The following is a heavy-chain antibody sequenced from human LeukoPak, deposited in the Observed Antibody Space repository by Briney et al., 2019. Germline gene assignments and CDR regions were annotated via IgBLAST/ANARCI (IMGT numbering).Heavy chain of an antibody. J-gene: IGHJ4*02. V-gene: IGHV4-59*01. Sequence: PSETLSLTCTVPGGSIISYYWCWIRQPPGEGLGWIGYIYYSGSTNYNPSLKSRVTISVDTSKNQFSLKLSSVTAADTAVYYCARGPGGIAAAGYYFDYWGQGTLVTVSS. CDR1: GGSIISYY. D-gene: IGHD6-13*01. CDR2: IYYSGST. CDR3: ARGPGGIAAAGYYFDY.